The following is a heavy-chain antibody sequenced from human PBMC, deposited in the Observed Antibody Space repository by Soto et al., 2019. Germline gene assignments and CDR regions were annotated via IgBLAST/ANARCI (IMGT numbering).Heavy chain of an antibody. CDR3: ARGGHVVVVTAALDY. J-gene: IGHJ4*02. CDR2: VNPSGGHT. V-gene: IGHV1-46*01. D-gene: IGHD2-21*02. Sequence: QVQLVQSGAEVKKPGASVKVSCKASGDTFTDYYIHWVRQAPGQGLEWMGTVNPSGGHTTYAQHFLGRMTRTRDTSTSTLYMALTSLTSEATAVYYCARGGHVVVVTAALDYWGQGTLVTVSS. CDR1: GDTFTDYY.